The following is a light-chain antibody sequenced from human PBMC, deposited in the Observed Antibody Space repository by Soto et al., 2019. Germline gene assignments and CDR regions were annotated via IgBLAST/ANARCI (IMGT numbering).Light chain of an antibody. CDR2: DND. CDR3: GTWDNSLSAV. Sequence: QSVLTQPLSVSAAPGQKVTISCSGSSSNIGNNYVSWYQQLTGTAPKLLIYDNDVRPSGIPDRFSGSKSGTSATLDITGLQTGDEADYFCGTWDNSLSAVFGGETKLTVL. J-gene: IGLJ2*01. CDR1: SSNIGNNY. V-gene: IGLV1-51*01.